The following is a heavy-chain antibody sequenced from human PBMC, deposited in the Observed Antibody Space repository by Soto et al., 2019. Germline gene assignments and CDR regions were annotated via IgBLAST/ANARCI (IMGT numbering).Heavy chain of an antibody. CDR1: GFTFSSYA. CDR2: ISGSGGST. CDR3: AKVGGYYGSGSRYYFDY. Sequence: EVQLLESGGGLVQPGGSLRLSCAASGFTFSSYAMSWVRQAPGKGLEWVSAISGSGGSTYYADSVKGRFTISRDNSKNTLDLQMNSLRAEDTAVYYWAKVGGYYGSGSRYYFDYWGQGSLVIVSS. D-gene: IGHD3-10*01. V-gene: IGHV3-23*01. J-gene: IGHJ4*02.